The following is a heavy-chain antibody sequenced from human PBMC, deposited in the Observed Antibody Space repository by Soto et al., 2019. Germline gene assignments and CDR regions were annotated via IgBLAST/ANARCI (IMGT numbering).Heavy chain of an antibody. D-gene: IGHD2-2*01. CDR2: INPSGGST. J-gene: IGHJ5*02. CDR3: ARGYCSSTSCYSNWFDP. CDR1: GYTFTSYY. V-gene: IGHV1-46*03. Sequence: ASVKVSCKASGYTFTSYYMHWVRQAPGQGLEWMGIINPSGGSTSYAQKFQGRVTMTRDTSTSTVYMELSSLSSEDTAVYYCARGYCSSTSCYSNWFDPWGQGTLVTVSS.